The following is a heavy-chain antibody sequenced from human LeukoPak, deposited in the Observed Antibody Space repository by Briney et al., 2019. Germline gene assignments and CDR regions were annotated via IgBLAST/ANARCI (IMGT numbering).Heavy chain of an antibody. CDR3: STEYYGSANFNF. J-gene: IGHJ4*02. CDR1: GFTFSDAW. V-gene: IGHV3-15*01. Sequence: GVSLRLSCAASGFTFSDAWMSWVRQAPGKGLEWAGHIKSNTFGGTTDYAAPVKGRFTISRDDSKNTLFLQMDSLKTEDTAVYYCSTEYYGSANFNFWGQGTLVTVSS. CDR2: IKSNTFGGTT. D-gene: IGHD3-10*01.